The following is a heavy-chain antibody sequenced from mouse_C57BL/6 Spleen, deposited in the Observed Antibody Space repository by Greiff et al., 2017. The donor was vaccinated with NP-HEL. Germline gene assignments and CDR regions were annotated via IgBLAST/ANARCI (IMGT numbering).Heavy chain of an antibody. D-gene: IGHD1-1*01. CDR1: GYSITSGYY. J-gene: IGHJ2*01. V-gene: IGHV3-6*01. Sequence: SGPGLVKPSQSLSLTCSVTGYSITSGYYWNWIRQFPGNKLEWMGYISYDGSNNYNPSLKNRISITRDTSKNQFFLKLNSVTTEDTATYYCAREVTTVVGYFDYWGQGTTLTVSS. CDR3: AREVTTVVGYFDY. CDR2: ISYDGSN.